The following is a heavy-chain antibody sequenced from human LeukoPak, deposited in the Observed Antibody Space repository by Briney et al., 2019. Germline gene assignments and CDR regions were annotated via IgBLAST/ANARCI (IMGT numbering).Heavy chain of an antibody. CDR3: ARGLGSSGWYAYYYYYLDV. CDR1: GYTFTSYD. Sequence: ASVKLSCKASGYTFTSYDINWVRQATGQGLEWMGWMNPNSGNTGYAQKFQDRVTMTRNTSISTAYMELSSLRSEDTAVYYCARGLGSSGWYAYYYYYLDVWGKGTTVTVSS. CDR2: MNPNSGNT. D-gene: IGHD6-19*01. J-gene: IGHJ6*03. V-gene: IGHV1-8*01.